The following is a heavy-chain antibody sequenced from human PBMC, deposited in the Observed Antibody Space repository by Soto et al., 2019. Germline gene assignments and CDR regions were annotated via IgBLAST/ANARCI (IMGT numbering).Heavy chain of an antibody. Sequence: QITLKESGPTLVKPTQTLTLTCTFSAFSLSTGGVGVGWIRQPPGKPLEGLALINWVDDKRSSPSLRSRLTITKDTSKNQVVLTMTNMDPVDTATYYCIQSRCGGDCLQSYASYYYYGMDVWGQGTTVTVSS. CDR2: INWVDDK. V-gene: IGHV2-5*02. CDR1: AFSLSTGGVG. CDR3: IQSRCGGDCLQSYASYYYYGMDV. J-gene: IGHJ6*02. D-gene: IGHD2-21*02.